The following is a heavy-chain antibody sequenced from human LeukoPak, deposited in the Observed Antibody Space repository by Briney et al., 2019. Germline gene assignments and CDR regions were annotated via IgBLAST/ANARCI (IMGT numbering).Heavy chain of an antibody. CDR1: GYTLTELS. J-gene: IGHJ4*02. Sequence: ASVKVSCKVSGYTLTELSMHWVRQAPGKGLEWMGGFDPEDGETIYAQKFQGRVTMTEDTSTDTAYMELSSLRSEDTAVYYYALESYDYVWGSYRYIGYYWGQGTLVTVSS. CDR2: FDPEDGET. D-gene: IGHD3-16*02. CDR3: ALESYDYVWGSYRYIGYY. V-gene: IGHV1-24*01.